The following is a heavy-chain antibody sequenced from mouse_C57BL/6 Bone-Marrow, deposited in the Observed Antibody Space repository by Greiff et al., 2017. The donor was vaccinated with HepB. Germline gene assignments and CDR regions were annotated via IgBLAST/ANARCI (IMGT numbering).Heavy chain of an antibody. CDR1: GYSFTDYN. CDR2: INPNYGTT. Sequence: VQLKQSGPELVKPGASVKISCKASGYSFTDYNMNWVKQSNGKSLEWIGVINPNYGTTSYNQKFKGKATLTVDQSSSTAYMQLNSLTSEDSAVYYCARRGAFYGSSWDYAMDYWGQGTSVTVSS. V-gene: IGHV1-39*01. D-gene: IGHD1-1*01. J-gene: IGHJ4*01. CDR3: ARRGAFYGSSWDYAMDY.